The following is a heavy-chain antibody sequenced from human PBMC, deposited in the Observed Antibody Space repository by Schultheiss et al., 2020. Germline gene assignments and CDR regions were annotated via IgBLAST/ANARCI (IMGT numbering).Heavy chain of an antibody. V-gene: IGHV4-39*02. CDR2: IYYSGST. CDR3: AREGEQQRNFDY. CDR1: GGSISSGSYY. D-gene: IGHD6-13*01. Sequence: SETLSLTCTVSGGSISSGSYYWGWIRQPPGKGLEWIGSIYYSGSTYYNPSLKSRVTISVDTSKNQFSLKLSSVTAADTAVYYCAREGEQQRNFDYWGQGTLVTVSS. J-gene: IGHJ4*02.